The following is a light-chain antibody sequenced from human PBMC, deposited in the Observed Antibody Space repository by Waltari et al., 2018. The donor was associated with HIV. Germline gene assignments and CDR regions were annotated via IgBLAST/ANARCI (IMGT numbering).Light chain of an antibody. CDR1: VLAKKY. CDR3: YSAADNMGV. CDR2: KDN. J-gene: IGLJ3*02. Sequence: SYELTQPSSMSVSPGQTARITCSGDVLAKKYARWFQQKPGQAPVLLIYKDNERPSGIPERFSGSSSGTTVTLTISGAQVDDEADYYCYSAADNMGVFGGGTKLTVL. V-gene: IGLV3-27*01.